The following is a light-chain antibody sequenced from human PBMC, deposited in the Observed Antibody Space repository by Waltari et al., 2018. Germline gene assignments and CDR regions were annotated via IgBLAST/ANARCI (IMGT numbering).Light chain of an antibody. CDR2: EDS. Sequence: SYELTQPPSVSVSPGQTARIPCSGDALPKKSACWYQQKSGQAPVLVIYEDSKRPSGIPERFSGSSSGTMATLTISGAQVEDEADYYCYSTDSSGNQVFGGGTKLTVL. V-gene: IGLV3-10*01. CDR1: ALPKKS. J-gene: IGLJ2*01. CDR3: YSTDSSGNQV.